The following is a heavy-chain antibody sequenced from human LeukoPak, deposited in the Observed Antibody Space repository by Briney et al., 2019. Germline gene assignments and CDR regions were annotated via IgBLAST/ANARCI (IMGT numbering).Heavy chain of an antibody. J-gene: IGHJ4*02. Sequence: GGSLRLSCEASGFTFSTYTMNWVRQAPGKGLEWVSFISPSSSSIYYADSVKGRFTVSRDNSQNTLSLQMNSLRPEDTAVFYCARKGSSSWYGGGWAYWGQGILVTVSS. V-gene: IGHV3-21*01. D-gene: IGHD6-13*01. CDR1: GFTFSTYT. CDR2: ISPSSSSI. CDR3: ARKGSSSWYGGGWAY.